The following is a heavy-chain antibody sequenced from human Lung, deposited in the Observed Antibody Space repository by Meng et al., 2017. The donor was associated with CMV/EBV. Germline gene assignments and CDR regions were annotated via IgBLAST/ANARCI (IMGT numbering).Heavy chain of an antibody. V-gene: IGHV1-2*02. D-gene: IGHD2-15*01. Sequence: ASVXVSXKASGYTFTGYYMHWVRQAPGQGLEWMGWINPNSGGTNYAQKFQGRVTMTRDTSISTAYMELSRLRSDDTAVYYCARDGGGLYYFDYWVQGTLVTVSS. CDR3: ARDGGGLYYFDY. J-gene: IGHJ4*02. CDR1: GYTFTGYY. CDR2: INPNSGGT.